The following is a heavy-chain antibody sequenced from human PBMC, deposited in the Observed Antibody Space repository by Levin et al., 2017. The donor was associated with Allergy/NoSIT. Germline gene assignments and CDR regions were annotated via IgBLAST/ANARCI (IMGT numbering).Heavy chain of an antibody. CDR3: ARGPRGYSYDYYRGSIDY. J-gene: IGHJ4*02. V-gene: IGHV3-48*03. Sequence: SCAASGFTFSSCEMNWVRQAPGKGLEWVSYISSSGSTIYYADSVKGRFTISRDNAMNSLYLQMNSLRAEDTAVYYCARGPRGYSYDYYRGSIDYWGQGTLVTVSS. CDR2: ISSSGSTI. D-gene: IGHD5-12*01. CDR1: GFTFSSCE.